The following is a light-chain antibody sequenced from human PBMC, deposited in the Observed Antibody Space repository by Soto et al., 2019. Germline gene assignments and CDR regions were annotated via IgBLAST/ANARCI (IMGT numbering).Light chain of an antibody. CDR1: QSVSSSY. Sequence: EIVLTQSPGTLSLSPGERATLSCRASQSVSSSYLAWYQQKPGQAPRLLIYGASSRATVLPDRFSGSGSGTDFTFTISRMEPEDFAVYYCQQYGSSPLTFGGGTKVETK. V-gene: IGKV3-20*01. CDR3: QQYGSSPLT. J-gene: IGKJ4*01. CDR2: GAS.